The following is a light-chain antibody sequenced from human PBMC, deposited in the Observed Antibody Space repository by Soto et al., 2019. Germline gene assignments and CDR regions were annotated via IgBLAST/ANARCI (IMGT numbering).Light chain of an antibody. J-gene: IGLJ2*01. CDR1: SSDVGGYNY. V-gene: IGLV2-14*01. Sequence: QSVLTQPASVSGSPGQSITISCTGTSSDVGGYNYVSWYQQHPGKARKLMIYDVTSRPSGVSNRFSGSKSDNMASLTISGLQAEDEADYYCSSYTSTSTLVVFGGGTKLTVL. CDR3: SSYTSTSTLVV. CDR2: DVT.